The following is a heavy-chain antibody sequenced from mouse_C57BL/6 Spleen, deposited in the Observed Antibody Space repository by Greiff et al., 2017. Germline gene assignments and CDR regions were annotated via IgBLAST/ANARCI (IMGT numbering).Heavy chain of an antibody. CDR1: GYSFTGYY. D-gene: IGHD1-1*01. CDR2: INPSTGGT. V-gene: IGHV1-42*01. Sequence: VQLPQSGPELVKPGASVKISCKASGYSFTGYYMNWVKQSPEKSLAWIGEINPSTGGTTYNQKFKAKATLTVDKSSSTAYMQLKSLTSEDSAVYYCALYYYGTQGYFDVWGTGTTVTVSS. CDR3: ALYYYGTQGYFDV. J-gene: IGHJ1*03.